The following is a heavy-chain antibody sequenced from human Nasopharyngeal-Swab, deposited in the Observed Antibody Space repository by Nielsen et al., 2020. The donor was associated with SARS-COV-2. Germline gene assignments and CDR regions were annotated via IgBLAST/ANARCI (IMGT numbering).Heavy chain of an antibody. CDR3: TRDGSWATGGAFDI. J-gene: IGHJ3*02. V-gene: IGHV3-21*01. Sequence: GESLKISCAASGFTFTSYPMSWVRQAPGKGLEWVSSISSSGTDISYTDSVKGRFTISRDSAKKSLYLQMNSLGAEDTAVYYCTRDGSWATGGAFDIWGQGTMVTVSS. D-gene: IGHD3-10*01. CDR2: ISSSGTDI. CDR1: GFTFTSYP.